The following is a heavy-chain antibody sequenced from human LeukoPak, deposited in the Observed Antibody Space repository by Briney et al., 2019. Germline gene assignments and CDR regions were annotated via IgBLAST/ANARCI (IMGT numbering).Heavy chain of an antibody. V-gene: IGHV3-30*04. Sequence: GRSLRLSCAASGFTFSSYAMHWVRQAPGKGLEWVAVISYDGSNKYYADSVKGRFTISRDNSKNTLYLQMNSLRAEDTAVYYCSGYYGSGSHGAFDIWGQGTMVTVSS. CDR2: ISYDGSNK. J-gene: IGHJ3*02. CDR3: SGYYGSGSHGAFDI. CDR1: GFTFSSYA. D-gene: IGHD3-10*01.